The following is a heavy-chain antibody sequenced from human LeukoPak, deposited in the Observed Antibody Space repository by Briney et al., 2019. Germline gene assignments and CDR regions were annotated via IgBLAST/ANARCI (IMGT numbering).Heavy chain of an antibody. CDR2: INPILGIA. CDR3: ARVGYYGSGSYYNWNWFDP. J-gene: IGHJ5*02. V-gene: IGHV1-69*04. D-gene: IGHD3-10*01. Sequence: GASVKVSCKASGGTFSSYAISWVRQAPGQGLEWMGRINPILGIANYAQKLQGRVTMTTDTSTSTAYMELRSLRSDDTAVYYCARVGYYGSGSYYNWNWFDPWGQGTLVTVSS. CDR1: GGTFSSYA.